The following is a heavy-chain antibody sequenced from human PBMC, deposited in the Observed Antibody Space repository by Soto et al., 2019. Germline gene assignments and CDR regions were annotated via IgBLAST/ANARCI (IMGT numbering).Heavy chain of an antibody. V-gene: IGHV4-39*01. CDR2: IYYSGTA. D-gene: IGHD3-22*01. Sequence: SETLSLTCTVSGDSISSNSYYWGWIRQPPGKGLEWIGTIYYSGTAYYKPSLKSRVTISVDTSRNQFSLKLSSVTAADTALYYCARWYYYDSSGYYYYFDYWGQGTLVTVSS. CDR3: ARWYYYDSSGYYYYFDY. J-gene: IGHJ4*02. CDR1: GDSISSNSYY.